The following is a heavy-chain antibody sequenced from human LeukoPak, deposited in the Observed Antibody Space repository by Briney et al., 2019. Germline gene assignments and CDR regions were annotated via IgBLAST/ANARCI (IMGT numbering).Heavy chain of an antibody. CDR1: GFTFSSYS. CDR3: ARAVITMIADY. Sequence: PGGSLRLSCAASGFTFSSYSMNWVRQAPGKGLEWVSSISSSSSYIYYADSVKGRFTISRDNAKNSLYLQMNSLRVEDTAVYHCARAVITMIADYWGQGTLVTVSS. CDR2: ISSSSSYI. V-gene: IGHV3-21*01. J-gene: IGHJ4*02. D-gene: IGHD3-22*01.